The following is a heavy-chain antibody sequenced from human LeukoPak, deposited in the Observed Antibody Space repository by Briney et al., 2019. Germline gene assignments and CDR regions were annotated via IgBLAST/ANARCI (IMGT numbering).Heavy chain of an antibody. CDR1: GGSISSSSHY. Sequence: SETLSLTCTVSGGSISSSSHYWGWIRQPPGKGLEWIGSIYYSGDTYYNPSLKSRVTTSVDTSKSQFSLRLSSVTAADTAVYYCARAPRILWGQGTLVTVSS. V-gene: IGHV4-39*01. CDR3: ARAPRIL. D-gene: IGHD5-18*01. J-gene: IGHJ4*02. CDR2: IYYSGDT.